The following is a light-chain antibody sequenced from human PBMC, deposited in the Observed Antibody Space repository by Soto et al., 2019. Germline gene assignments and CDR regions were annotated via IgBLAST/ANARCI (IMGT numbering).Light chain of an antibody. Sequence: DIVMTQSPDSLAVSLGERATINCKSSQSLLYSSSNKNYLAWYQQKPGQSPKLLIYWASTRETGVPDRFSGSGSGTDFTLTISSLQAEDVAVYYCQQYYSAPLTFGVGTKVEIK. J-gene: IGKJ4*01. CDR1: QSLLYSSSNKNY. CDR2: WAS. V-gene: IGKV4-1*01. CDR3: QQYYSAPLT.